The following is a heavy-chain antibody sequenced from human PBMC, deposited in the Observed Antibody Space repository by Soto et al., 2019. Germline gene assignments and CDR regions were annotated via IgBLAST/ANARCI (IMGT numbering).Heavy chain of an antibody. CDR1: GCTFTSYS. CDR3: ARDAPPADY. Sequence: QVQLVQSGAEVKKHGASVKVSCKACGCTFTSYSISWVRQAPGQGLEWMGWISAYNGNTNYAQMLQGRVTMTTDTSMNTAYMELRSLRSDDTAVYYCARDAPPADYWGQGTLVTVSS. J-gene: IGHJ4*02. CDR2: ISAYNGNT. V-gene: IGHV1-18*04.